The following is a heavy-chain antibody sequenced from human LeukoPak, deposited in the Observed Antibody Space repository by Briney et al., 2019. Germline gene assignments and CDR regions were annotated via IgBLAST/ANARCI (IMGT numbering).Heavy chain of an antibody. V-gene: IGHV1-3*01. Sequence: ASVKVSCKASGYTFTNFAIHWVRPAPGQRLEWMGWISAGSGNTKYSQKVQGRVTITRDTSASTAYMELYSLRSEDTAVYYCARDYGYSLLFYWGQGTLVTVSS. J-gene: IGHJ4*02. CDR3: ARDYGYSLLFY. CDR1: GYTFTNFA. CDR2: ISAGSGNT. D-gene: IGHD5-18*01.